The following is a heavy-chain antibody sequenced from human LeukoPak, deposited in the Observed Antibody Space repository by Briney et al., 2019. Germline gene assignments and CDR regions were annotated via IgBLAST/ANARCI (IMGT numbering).Heavy chain of an antibody. Sequence: SETLSLTCSVSGGSISSYYWSWIRQPPGKGLEWIGYISYSGNTNYNPSLKSRVTISVDTSKNQFSLKLSSVTAADTAVYYCATRSTGVAATFDCWGQGALVTVSS. CDR2: ISYSGNT. CDR3: ATRSTGVAATFDC. CDR1: GGSISSYY. D-gene: IGHD2-15*01. J-gene: IGHJ4*02. V-gene: IGHV4-59*01.